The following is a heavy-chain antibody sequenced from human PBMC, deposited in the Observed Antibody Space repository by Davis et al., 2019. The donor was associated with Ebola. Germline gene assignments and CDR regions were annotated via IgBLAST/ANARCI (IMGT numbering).Heavy chain of an antibody. CDR3: ARADDYGMDV. V-gene: IGHV3-72*01. CDR1: GFTFDAYA. CDR2: SRNKANGDTT. J-gene: IGHJ6*04. Sequence: GGSLRPSCAASGFTFDAYAMTWVRQAPGKGLEWVGRSRNKANGDTTEYAASVKDRFTISRDDSKNSLYLQMNSLKTEDTAVYYCARADDYGMDVWGKGTTVTVSS.